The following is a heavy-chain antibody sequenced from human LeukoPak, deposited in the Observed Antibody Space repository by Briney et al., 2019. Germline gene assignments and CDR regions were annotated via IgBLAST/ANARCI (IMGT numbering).Heavy chain of an antibody. D-gene: IGHD2-15*01. CDR1: GFTFTNAW. V-gene: IGHV3-15*01. Sequence: GGSLRLSCAASGFTFTNAWMKWVRQAPGKGLEWVGRIKSESDGGTTDYAAPVQGRFSISRGDSKNTLYLEMNSLKTEDTAVYYCTTSTPNCSGGNCPLYYYRMDVWGQGTTVSVSS. CDR2: IKSESDGGTT. J-gene: IGHJ6*02. CDR3: TTSTPNCSGGNCPLYYYRMDV.